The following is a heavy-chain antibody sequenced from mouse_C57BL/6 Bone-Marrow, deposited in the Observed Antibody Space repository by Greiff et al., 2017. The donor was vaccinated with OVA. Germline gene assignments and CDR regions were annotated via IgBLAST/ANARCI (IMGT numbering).Heavy chain of an antibody. Sequence: ESGAELVKPGASVKMSCKASGYTFTTYPIEWMKQNHGKSLEWIGNFHPYNDDTKYNEKFKGKATLTVEKSSSTVYLELSRLTSDDSAVYYCARRGNYPYWYFDVWGTGTTVTVSS. J-gene: IGHJ1*03. CDR3: ARRGNYPYWYFDV. CDR2: FHPYNDDT. V-gene: IGHV1-47*01. D-gene: IGHD2-1*01. CDR1: GYTFTTYP.